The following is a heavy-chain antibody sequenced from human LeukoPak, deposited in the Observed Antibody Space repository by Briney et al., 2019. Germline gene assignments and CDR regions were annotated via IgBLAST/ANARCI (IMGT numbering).Heavy chain of an antibody. V-gene: IGHV3-21*01. J-gene: IGHJ4*02. CDR3: ARVAYSSSSYYFDY. CDR1: GFTFYTYS. CDR2: ISSSSSYI. D-gene: IGHD6-6*01. Sequence: GGSLRLSCAASGFTFYTYSMNWVRQAPGKGLEWVSSISSSSSYIYYADSVKGRFTISRDNAKNSLYLQMNSLRAEDTAVYYCARVAYSSSSYYFDYWGQGTLVTVSS.